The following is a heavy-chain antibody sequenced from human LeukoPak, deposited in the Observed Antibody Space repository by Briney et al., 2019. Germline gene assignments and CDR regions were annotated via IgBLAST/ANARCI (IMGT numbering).Heavy chain of an antibody. Sequence: ASVKVSCKASGYTFSGHYMHWVRQAPGQGLEWMGWIYPNSGGTNYAQKFQGRVTMTRDTSISTAYMELRRLQSDDTAMYYCARVVGFGDYPFDYWGQGTLVTVSS. J-gene: IGHJ4*02. CDR1: GYTFSGHY. CDR2: IYPNSGGT. CDR3: ARVVGFGDYPFDY. D-gene: IGHD4-17*01. V-gene: IGHV1-2*02.